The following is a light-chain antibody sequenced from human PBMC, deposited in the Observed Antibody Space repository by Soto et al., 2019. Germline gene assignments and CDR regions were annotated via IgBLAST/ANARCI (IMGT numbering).Light chain of an antibody. Sequence: QSVLTQPPSASGTPGQRVTISCSGSTSNIGTNTVNWYQHLPGTAPKLLIYSNSQRPSGVPDRFSGSKSGTSASLAISGLQSEDEADYYCQSYDSSLSRVVFGGGTKLTVL. CDR1: TSNIGTNT. V-gene: IGLV1-44*01. CDR3: QSYDSSLSRVV. CDR2: SNS. J-gene: IGLJ2*01.